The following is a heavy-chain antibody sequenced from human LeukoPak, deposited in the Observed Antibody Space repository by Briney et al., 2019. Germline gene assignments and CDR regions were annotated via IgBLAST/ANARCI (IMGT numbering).Heavy chain of an antibody. D-gene: IGHD3-9*01. CDR3: AKDTADISTGYLDY. CDR2: ISWNSGSI. CDR1: GFTFDDYA. V-gene: IGHV3-9*01. Sequence: PGGSLRLSCAASGFTFDDYAMHWVRQAPGKGLEWVSGISWNSGSIGYADSVKGRFTISRDNAKNSLYLQMNSLRAEDTALYYCAKDTADISTGYLDYWGQGTLVTVSS. J-gene: IGHJ4*02.